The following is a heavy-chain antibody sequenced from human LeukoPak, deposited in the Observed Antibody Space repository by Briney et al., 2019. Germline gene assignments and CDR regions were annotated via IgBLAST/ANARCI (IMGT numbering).Heavy chain of an antibody. D-gene: IGHD1-1*01. J-gene: IGHJ6*02. CDR3: VRRGWNHAMDV. CDR2: INNDGSGT. V-gene: IGHV3-74*01. Sequence: GGSLRLSCAASAFTFRDYWIHWVRQAPGKGLVWVSCINNDGSGTTYADSVKGRFTVSRDNAKNTVSLQMNSLRVEDTAVYYCVRRGWNHAMDVWGRGTTVTVSS. CDR1: AFTFRDYW.